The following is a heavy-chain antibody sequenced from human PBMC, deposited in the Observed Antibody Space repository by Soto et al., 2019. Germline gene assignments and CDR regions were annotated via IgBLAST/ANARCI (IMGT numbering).Heavy chain of an antibody. J-gene: IGHJ6*02. D-gene: IGHD3-3*01. V-gene: IGHV3-49*03. CDR3: TSSNGVVIEYYYGMDV. CDR1: GFTFGDYA. Sequence: GGSLRLSCTASGFTFGDYAMSWFRQAPGKGLEWVGFIRSKAYGGTTEYAASVKGRFTISRDDSKSIAYLQMNSLKTEDTAVYYCTSSNGVVIEYYYGMDVWGQGTTVTVSS. CDR2: IRSKAYGGTT.